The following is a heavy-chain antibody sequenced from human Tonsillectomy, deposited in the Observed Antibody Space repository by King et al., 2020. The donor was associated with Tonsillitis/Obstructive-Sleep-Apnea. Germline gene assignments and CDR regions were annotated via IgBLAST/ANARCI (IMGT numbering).Heavy chain of an antibody. V-gene: IGHV4-31*03. CDR3: ARVPENRGVYFES. Sequence: VQLQESGPGLVKPSQNLSLTCTVSGGSINSGGYYWSWIRQHPGKGLEWIGYIYYSGSTYYNPPLKSRVTISADTSKNQFSLILSSVTAADTAVYCCARVPENRGVYFESWGQGTLVTVSS. CDR1: GGSINSGGYY. CDR2: IYYSGST. J-gene: IGHJ4*02. D-gene: IGHD3-10*01.